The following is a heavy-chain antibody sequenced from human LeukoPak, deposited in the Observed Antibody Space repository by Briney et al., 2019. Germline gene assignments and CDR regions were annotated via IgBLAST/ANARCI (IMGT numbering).Heavy chain of an antibody. V-gene: IGHV1-2*02. CDR2: INPDTGGT. Sequence: ASVKVSCKASGYSFNGYYLHWLRQAPGQAFEWMGWINPDTGGTNYVHKFQGRVTMTRDTSISAAYMELSSLRSGDTAVYYCARDYYDSSGLNYWGQGTLVTVSS. J-gene: IGHJ4*02. CDR1: GYSFNGYY. D-gene: IGHD3-22*01. CDR3: ARDYYDSSGLNY.